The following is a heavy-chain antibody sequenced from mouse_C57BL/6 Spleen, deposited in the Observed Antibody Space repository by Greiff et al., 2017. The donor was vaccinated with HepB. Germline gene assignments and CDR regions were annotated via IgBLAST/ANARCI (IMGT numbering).Heavy chain of an antibody. CDR2: ISYDGSN. V-gene: IGHV3-6*01. D-gene: IGHD1-1*01. CDR1: GYSITSGYY. J-gene: IGHJ2*01. Sequence: EVQLQQSGPGLVKPSQSLSLTCSVTGYSITSGYYWNWIRQFPGNKLEWMGYISYDGSNNYNPSLKNRISITRDTSKNQFFLKLNSVTTEDTATYYCARDYYGSSWFDYWGQGTTLTVSS. CDR3: ARDYYGSSWFDY.